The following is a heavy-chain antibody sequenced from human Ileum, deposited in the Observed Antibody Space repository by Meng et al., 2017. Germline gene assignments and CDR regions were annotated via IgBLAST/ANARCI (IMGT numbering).Heavy chain of an antibody. Sequence: QVRPQAVGPDRVRPPATLSSLCAVYGGSVSSRGYKWGGIRQPPGKGLEWIGYASTNYNPSLKSRVTISVDTSKNQFSLKLTSVTAADTAVYYCARDHWGSLDYWGQGVLVTVSS. CDR3: ARDHWGSLDY. CDR2: AST. CDR1: GGSVSSRGYK. D-gene: IGHD7-27*01. V-gene: IGHV4-61*08. J-gene: IGHJ4*02.